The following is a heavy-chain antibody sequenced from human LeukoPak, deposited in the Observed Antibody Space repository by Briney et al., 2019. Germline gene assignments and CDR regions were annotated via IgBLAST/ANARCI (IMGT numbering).Heavy chain of an antibody. J-gene: IGHJ4*02. D-gene: IGHD3-10*01. CDR2: IFYSGDT. CDR1: GGSISNYY. CDR3: ARRTSGGGLFDY. Sequence: PSETLSLTRTVSGGSISNYYWSWIRQPPGKGLEWIGSIFYSGDTYYNASLKSRVTISVDTSKKHFSLKLTSVTSADTAVYYCARRTSGGGLFDYWGQGTLVTVSS. V-gene: IGHV4-59*05.